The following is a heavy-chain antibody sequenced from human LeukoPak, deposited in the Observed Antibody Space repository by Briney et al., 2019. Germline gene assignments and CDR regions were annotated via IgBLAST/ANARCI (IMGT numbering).Heavy chain of an antibody. CDR3: ARDSSPRIQLWSHFDY. CDR1: GGSISSYC. V-gene: IGHV4-59*12. CDR2: IFYSGST. Sequence: SETLSLTCTVSGGSISSYCWSWIRQPPGKGLEWIGYIFYSGSTNYNPSLKSRVTISVDTSKNQFSLKLSSVTAADTAVYYCARDSSPRIQLWSHFDYWGQGTLVTVSS. J-gene: IGHJ4*02. D-gene: IGHD5-18*01.